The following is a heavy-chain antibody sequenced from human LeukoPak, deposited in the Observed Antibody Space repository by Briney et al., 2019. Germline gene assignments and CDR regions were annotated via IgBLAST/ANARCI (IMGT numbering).Heavy chain of an antibody. D-gene: IGHD6-6*01. CDR1: GFTFSSYG. Sequence: GGSLRLSCAASGFTFSSYGMHWVRQAPGKGLEWVAVISYDGSNKYYADSVKGRFTIFRDNAKNSLDLQMNSLRVEDTAVYYCARGRSIIGPWGQGTLVTVSS. CDR2: ISYDGSNK. V-gene: IGHV3-30*03. J-gene: IGHJ5*02. CDR3: ARGRSIIGP.